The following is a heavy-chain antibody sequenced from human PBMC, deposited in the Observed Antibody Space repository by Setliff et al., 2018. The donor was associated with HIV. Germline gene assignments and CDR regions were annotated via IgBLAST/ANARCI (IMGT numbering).Heavy chain of an antibody. V-gene: IGHV5-51*01. CDR1: GYSFTSYW. CDR2: IYPGDSDT. J-gene: IGHJ4*02. D-gene: IGHD5-18*01. Sequence: PGESLTISCKGSGYSFTSYWIGWVRQMPGKGLEWMGIIYPGDSDTRYGPSFQGQVTISADKSISTAYLQWSSLKASDTAMYYCARHAINVDTAMADPDYFDYWGQGTLVTVSS. CDR3: ARHAINVDTAMADPDYFDY.